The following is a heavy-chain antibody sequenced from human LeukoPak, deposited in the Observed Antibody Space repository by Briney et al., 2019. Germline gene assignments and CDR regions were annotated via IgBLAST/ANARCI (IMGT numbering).Heavy chain of an antibody. Sequence: SQTLSLTCTISGGSISSGSYYWTWIRQHPDKGLEWIGYINYSGNIYYNPSLKSRVTMSVDTSKNQFSLRLSSVTAADTAVYFCARYDSATMSGWFDSWGRGTLVTASS. D-gene: IGHD2-2*01. CDR3: ARYDSATMSGWFDS. V-gene: IGHV4-31*03. J-gene: IGHJ5*01. CDR1: GGSISSGSYY. CDR2: INYSGNI.